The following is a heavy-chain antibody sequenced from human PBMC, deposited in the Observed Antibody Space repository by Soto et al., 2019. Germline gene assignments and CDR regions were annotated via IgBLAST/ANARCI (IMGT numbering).Heavy chain of an antibody. J-gene: IGHJ3*02. V-gene: IGHV1-69*02. CDR3: ARSQFHLDSSSWLNAFDI. D-gene: IGHD6-13*01. CDR1: GGTFSSYT. Sequence: QVQLVQSGAEVKKPGSSVKVSCKASGGTFSSYTISWVRQAPGQGLEWMGRIIPILGIANSAQKFQGRVTITADKSTSTAYMELSSLRSKDTAVYYCARSQFHLDSSSWLNAFDIWGQGTMVTVSS. CDR2: IIPILGIA.